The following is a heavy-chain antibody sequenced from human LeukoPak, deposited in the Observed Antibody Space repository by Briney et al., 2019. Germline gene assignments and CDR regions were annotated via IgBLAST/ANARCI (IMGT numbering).Heavy chain of an antibody. D-gene: IGHD6-13*01. Sequence: PSETLSLTCAVYGGSFSGYYWSWIRQPPGKGLEWIGEINHSGSTNYNPSLKSRVTISVDTSKNQFSLKLSSVTPADTAVYYCARVEAGPYYYYGMDVWGQGTTVTVSS. J-gene: IGHJ6*02. CDR3: ARVEAGPYYYYGMDV. CDR2: INHSGST. V-gene: IGHV4-34*01. CDR1: GGSFSGYY.